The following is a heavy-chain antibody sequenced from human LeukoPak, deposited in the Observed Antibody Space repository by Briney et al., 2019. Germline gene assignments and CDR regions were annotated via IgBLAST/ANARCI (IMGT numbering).Heavy chain of an antibody. J-gene: IGHJ2*01. D-gene: IGHD3-22*01. CDR2: ISAYNGNT. Sequence: ASVKVSCKASGYTFTSYTITWVRQAPGQGLEWMGWISAYNGNTDYAQKLQGRVTMTRDTSTSTAYMELRSLRSDDTAVYYCARDTPNYYDSSGSNWYFDLWGRGTLVTVSS. CDR3: ARDTPNYYDSSGSNWYFDL. CDR1: GYTFTSYT. V-gene: IGHV1-18*01.